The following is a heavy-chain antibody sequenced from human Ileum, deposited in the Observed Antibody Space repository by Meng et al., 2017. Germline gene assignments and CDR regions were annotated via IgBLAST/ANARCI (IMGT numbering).Heavy chain of an antibody. CDR2: IKQDGSEK. CDR3: AKDKWSLSY. Sequence: GESLKISCAAPGFTFSSYWMTWVRQAPGKGLEWVANIKQDGSEKYYVDSVKGRFTISRDNAKNSLYLQMNSLRVEDTAVYYCAKDKWSLSYWGQGTLVTVSS. V-gene: IGHV3-7*01. J-gene: IGHJ4*02. CDR1: GFTFSSYW. D-gene: IGHD2-15*01.